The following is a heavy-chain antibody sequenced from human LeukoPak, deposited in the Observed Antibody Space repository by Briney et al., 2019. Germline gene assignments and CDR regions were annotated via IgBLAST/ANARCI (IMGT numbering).Heavy chain of an antibody. J-gene: IGHJ6*03. CDR2: TYYRSKWYN. CDR3: ARGIVGAPFGYYYYYMDV. V-gene: IGHV6-1*01. D-gene: IGHD1-26*01. Sequence: SQTLSLTCALSGDSVSSNSAAWDWTRQSPSRGLEWLGRTYYRSKWYNAYAVSVKSRITINPYTSNNQFSLPLNSVTPVDTAVYYCARGIVGAPFGYYYYYMDVWGKGTPVTVSS. CDR1: GDSVSSNSAA.